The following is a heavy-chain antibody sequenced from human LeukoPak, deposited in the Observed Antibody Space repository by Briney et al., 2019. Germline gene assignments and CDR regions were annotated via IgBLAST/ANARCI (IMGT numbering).Heavy chain of an antibody. CDR1: GFTVSSNY. CDR3: ARHFKMATIIGY. Sequence: PGGSLRLSCAASGFTVSSNYMSWVRQAPGKGLEWVSVIYSGGSTYYADSVKGRFTISRDNSKNTLYLQMNSLRAEDTAVYYCARHFKMATIIGYWGQGTLVTVSS. J-gene: IGHJ4*02. D-gene: IGHD5-24*01. CDR2: IYSGGST. V-gene: IGHV3-53*01.